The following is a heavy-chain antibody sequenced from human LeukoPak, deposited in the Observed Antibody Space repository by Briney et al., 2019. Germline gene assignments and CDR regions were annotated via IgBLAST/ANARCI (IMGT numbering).Heavy chain of an antibody. J-gene: IGHJ4*02. CDR1: GYAFTAYN. V-gene: IGHV1-2*06. D-gene: IGHD6-13*01. Sequence: GASVKVSCKASGYAFTAYNIHWVRQAPGQGLEWMGRINPNSGDTNYAQDFQGRVTMTRDTSITTAYMDLSSLTPDGTAVYFCARDQGSLTRSWYTGYWGQGTQVTVSS. CDR3: ARDQGSLTRSWYTGY. CDR2: INPNSGDT.